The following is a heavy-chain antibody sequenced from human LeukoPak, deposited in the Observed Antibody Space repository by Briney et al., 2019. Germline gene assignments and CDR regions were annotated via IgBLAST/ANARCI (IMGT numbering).Heavy chain of an antibody. D-gene: IGHD2-15*01. V-gene: IGHV3-69-1*01. CDR2: IGSDNKP. CDR1: GFTFSVYA. CDR3: ASCSGGRWHQAKAFDI. J-gene: IGHJ3*02. Sequence: GGSLRLSCEASGFTFSVYAGTWVRQAPGKGLEWVSSIGSDNKPHYSESVKGRFAISRDNAKSSLFLQLNSLRAEDTAVYYCASCSGGRWHQAKAFDIWGQGTMVTVSS.